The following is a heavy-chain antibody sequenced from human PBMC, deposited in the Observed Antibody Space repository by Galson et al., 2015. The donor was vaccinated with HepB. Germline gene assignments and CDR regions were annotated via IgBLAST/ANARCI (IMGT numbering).Heavy chain of an antibody. J-gene: IGHJ1*01. D-gene: IGHD3-16*01. CDR1: GFTFSSYA. Sequence: ALRLSCAASGFTFSSYAMSWVRQAPGQGLEWVAAISGSGGSTYHADSVKGRFTISRDNSKNTLYLQMNSLRAEDTAVYYCARGSPVKENYIWGSREYFQHWGQGTLVTVSS. CDR2: ISGSGGST. V-gene: IGHV3-23*01. CDR3: ARGSPVKENYIWGSREYFQH.